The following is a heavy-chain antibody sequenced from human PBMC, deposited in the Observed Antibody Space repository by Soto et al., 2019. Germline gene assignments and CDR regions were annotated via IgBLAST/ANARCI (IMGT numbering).Heavy chain of an antibody. V-gene: IGHV4-59*08. D-gene: IGHD4-4*01. CDR2: IYYSGST. Sequence: SETLSLTCTVSGGSISSYYWSWIRQPPGKGLEWIGYIYYSGSTNYNPSLKSRVTISVDTSKNQFSLKLSSVTAADTAVYYCARHTTTDYYYYYMDVWGKGTTVTVSS. J-gene: IGHJ6*03. CDR3: ARHTTTDYYYYYMDV. CDR1: GGSISSYY.